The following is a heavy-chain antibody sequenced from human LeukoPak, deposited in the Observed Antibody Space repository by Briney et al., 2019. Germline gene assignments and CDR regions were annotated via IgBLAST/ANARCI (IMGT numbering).Heavy chain of an antibody. V-gene: IGHV4-61*01. Sequence: SETLSLTCTVSGGSVSSGSYYWSWIRQPPGKGPEWIGYIYYSGSTNYNPSLKSRVTISVDTSKNQFSLKLSSVTAADTAVYYCARGPPVVVITEYYFDYWGQGTLVTVSS. CDR1: GGSVSSGSYY. D-gene: IGHD3-22*01. J-gene: IGHJ4*02. CDR2: IYYSGST. CDR3: ARGPPVVVITEYYFDY.